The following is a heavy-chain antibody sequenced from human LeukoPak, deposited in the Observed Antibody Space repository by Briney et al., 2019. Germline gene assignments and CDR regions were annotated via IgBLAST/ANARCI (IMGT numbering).Heavy chain of an antibody. V-gene: IGHV4-61*08. Sequence: PSETLFLTCTVSGASVSSGDYHWGWVRQAPGKGLEWIGHNGDPSYNPSLKGRVVISIDTSRNQFSLRLNSVTAADMATYFCVTHYVNGGGRGHWGPGALVTVSS. CDR2: HNGDP. CDR1: GASVSSGDYH. D-gene: IGHD2-8*01. CDR3: VTHYVNGGGRGH. J-gene: IGHJ4*02.